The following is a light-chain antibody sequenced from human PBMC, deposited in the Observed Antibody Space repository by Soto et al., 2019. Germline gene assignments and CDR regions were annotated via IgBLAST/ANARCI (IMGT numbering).Light chain of an antibody. CDR2: WAS. CDR1: QSVLYSSNNKNY. CDR3: QQYYNTRLT. Sequence: DIVMTQSPDSLAVSLGERATINCKSSQSVLYSSNNKNYLAWYQQKPGQPPKLLIYWASTRASGVPDRFSGSGSGTDFTLTISSLQSEDVAVYYCQQYYNTRLTFGGGTKVEIK. V-gene: IGKV4-1*01. J-gene: IGKJ4*01.